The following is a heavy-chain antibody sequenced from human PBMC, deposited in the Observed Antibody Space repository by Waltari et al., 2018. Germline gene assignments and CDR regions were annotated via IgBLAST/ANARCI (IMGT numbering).Heavy chain of an antibody. CDR1: GFTFRNYE. Sequence: GGSLRLFCAASGFTFRNYEMNWVRQAPGKGLVWVSYISSGASTIYYADSVKGRFTISRDNAKNSVYLQMNSLRVEDTAIYYCARGEGGANEYWGQGSLVTVSS. D-gene: IGHD1-26*01. CDR2: ISSGASTI. V-gene: IGHV3-48*03. CDR3: ARGEGGANEY. J-gene: IGHJ4*02.